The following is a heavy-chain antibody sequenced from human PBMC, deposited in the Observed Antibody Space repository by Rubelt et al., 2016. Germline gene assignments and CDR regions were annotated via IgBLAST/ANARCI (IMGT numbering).Heavy chain of an antibody. J-gene: IGHJ6*02. CDR2: ISYDGSNK. V-gene: IGHV3-30*04. D-gene: IGHD5-18*01. CDR1: SSYA. Sequence: SSYAMHWVRQAPGKGLEWVAVISYDGSNKYYADSVKGRFTISRDNSKNTLYLQMNSLRAEDTAVYYCARDTAMVTSAYYYYGMDVWGQGTTVTVSS. CDR3: ARDTAMVTSAYYYYGMDV.